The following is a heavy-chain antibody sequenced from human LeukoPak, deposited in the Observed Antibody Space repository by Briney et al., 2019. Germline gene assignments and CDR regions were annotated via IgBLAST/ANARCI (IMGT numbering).Heavy chain of an antibody. CDR1: GGTFSSYA. D-gene: IGHD3-22*01. V-gene: IGHV1-69*13. Sequence: GASVKVSCKASGGTFSSYAISWVRQAPGQGLEWMGGIIPIFGTANYAQKFQGRVTITADESMSTAYMELSSLRSEDTAVYYCARGPYYYDSSGYYGLWGQGTLVTVSS. CDR3: ARGPYYYDSSGYYGL. CDR2: IIPIFGTA. J-gene: IGHJ4*02.